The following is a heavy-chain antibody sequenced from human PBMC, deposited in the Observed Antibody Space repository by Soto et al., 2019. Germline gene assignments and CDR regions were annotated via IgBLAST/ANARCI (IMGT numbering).Heavy chain of an antibody. J-gene: IGHJ4*02. CDR2: IYYSGST. CDR3: ARARGARYFDY. CDR1: GGSISSGDYY. V-gene: IGHV4-30-4*01. D-gene: IGHD2-15*01. Sequence: SETLSLTCTVSGGSISSGDYYWSWIRHPPGKGLEWIGYIYYSGSTYYNPSLKSRVTISVDTSKNQFSLKLSSVTAADTVVYYCARARGARYFDYWGQGTLVT.